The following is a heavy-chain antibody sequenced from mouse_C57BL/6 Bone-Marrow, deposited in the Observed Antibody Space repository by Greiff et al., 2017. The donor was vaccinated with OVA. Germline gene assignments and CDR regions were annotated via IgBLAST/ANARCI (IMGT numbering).Heavy chain of an antibody. CDR3: ARVDDGYYSVYAMDY. D-gene: IGHD2-3*01. CDR1: GYTFTSYW. V-gene: IGHV1-64*01. Sequence: QVQLQQPGAELVKPGASVKLSCKASGYTFTSYWMHWVKQRPGQGLEWIGMIHPNSGSTNYNEKFKSKATLTVDKSSSTAYMQLSSLTSEDSAVYDCARVDDGYYSVYAMDYWGQGTSVTVSS. CDR2: IHPNSGST. J-gene: IGHJ4*01.